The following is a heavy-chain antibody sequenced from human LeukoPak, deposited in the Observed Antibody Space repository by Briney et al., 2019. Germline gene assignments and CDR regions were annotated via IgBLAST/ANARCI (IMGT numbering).Heavy chain of an antibody. V-gene: IGHV3-21*01. J-gene: IGHJ3*02. Sequence: GGSLRLSCAASGFTFSSYSMNWVRQAPGKGLEWVSSISSSSSYIYYADSVKGRFTISRDNAKNSLYLQMNSLRAEDTAVYYCARDRLSRPSAAFDIWGQGTMVTVSS. CDR1: GFTFSSYS. CDR3: ARDRLSRPSAAFDI. CDR2: ISSSSSYI. D-gene: IGHD5/OR15-5a*01.